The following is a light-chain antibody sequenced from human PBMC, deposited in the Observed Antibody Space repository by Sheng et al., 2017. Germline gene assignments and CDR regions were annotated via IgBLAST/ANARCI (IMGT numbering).Light chain of an antibody. V-gene: IGKV3-20*01. J-gene: IGKJ4*01. CDR2: GAS. CDR3: QQYGSSVGT. CDR1: QSVISNS. Sequence: IVLTQSPGTLSLSSGERATLSCRASQSVISNSLAWYQQKPGQAPRLLIFGASSRATGIPDRFSGSGSGTEFTLTISRLEPEDFAVYYCQQYGSSVGTFGGGTKVEIK.